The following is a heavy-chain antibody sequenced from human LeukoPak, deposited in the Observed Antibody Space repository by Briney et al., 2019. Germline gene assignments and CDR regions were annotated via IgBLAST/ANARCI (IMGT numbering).Heavy chain of an antibody. CDR1: GYTFTSSD. CDR3: ARDRSGSGWTDS. J-gene: IGHJ5*01. CDR2: MNPNSGNT. Sequence: ASVRVSCKASGYTFTSSDINWVPQATGQGLEWMGWMNPNSGNTGYAQKLQGRAPITRNTSISTAYMELRSLRSEATTVNTGARDRSGSGWTDSSGPGTLVSASS. D-gene: IGHD1-26*01. V-gene: IGHV1-8*03.